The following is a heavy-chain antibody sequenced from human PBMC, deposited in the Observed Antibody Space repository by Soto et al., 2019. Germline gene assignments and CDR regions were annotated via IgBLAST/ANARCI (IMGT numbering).Heavy chain of an antibody. CDR2: IIGSGGRS. CDR1: GFTFSNYA. D-gene: IGHD3-16*01. V-gene: IGHV3-23*01. Sequence: EVQLLDSGGGLVQPGGSLRLSCAASGFTFSNYAMTWVRQGPGKGLEWVSGIIGSGGRSYYADSVKGRFTISRDNSKRTLYLQMNSLRAEDTAVYYCAKAYFVWSSEQPYYFDYWGQGTLVTVSS. CDR3: AKAYFVWSSEQPYYFDY. J-gene: IGHJ4*02.